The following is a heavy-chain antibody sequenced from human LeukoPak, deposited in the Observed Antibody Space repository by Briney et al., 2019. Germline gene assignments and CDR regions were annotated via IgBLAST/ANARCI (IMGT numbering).Heavy chain of an antibody. J-gene: IGHJ6*02. D-gene: IGHD1-26*01. V-gene: IGHV4-59*01. CDR3: ARGVGAPSFYYYYGMDV. CDR2: IHYSGTT. Sequence: PSETLSLTCTVSGGSISSYYWTWIRQPPEKGLEWIGFIHYSGTTNYKPSLRSRVTMLVDTSKNQFSLNLSSVTAADTAVYYCARGVGAPSFYYYYGMDVWGQGTTVTVSS. CDR1: GGSISSYY.